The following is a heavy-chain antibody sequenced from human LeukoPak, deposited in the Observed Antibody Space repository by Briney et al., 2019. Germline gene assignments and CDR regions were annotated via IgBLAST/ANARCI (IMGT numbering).Heavy chain of an antibody. CDR3: ARELWNGGGYDFGY. CDR1: GYTFTSYG. CDR2: ISAYNGNT. V-gene: IGHV1-18*01. J-gene: IGHJ4*02. D-gene: IGHD5-12*01. Sequence: ASVKVSCEASGYTFTSYGISWVRQAPGQGLEWMGWISAYNGNTNYAQKLQGRVTMTTDTSTSTAYMELRSLRSDDTAVYYCARELWNGGGYDFGYWGQGTLVTVSS.